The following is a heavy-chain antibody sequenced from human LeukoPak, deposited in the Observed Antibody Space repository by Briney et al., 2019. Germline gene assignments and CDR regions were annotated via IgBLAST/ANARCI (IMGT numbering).Heavy chain of an antibody. Sequence: ASVKVSCKASGYTFTGYYMHWVRQAPGQGLEWMGWINPNSGGTNYAQKFQGRVTMTRDSSISTAYMELSRLRSDDTAVYYCASSPYYGSGVYNWFDPWGQGTLVTVSS. D-gene: IGHD3-10*01. CDR1: GYTFTGYY. V-gene: IGHV1-2*02. J-gene: IGHJ5*02. CDR3: ASSPYYGSGVYNWFDP. CDR2: INPNSGGT.